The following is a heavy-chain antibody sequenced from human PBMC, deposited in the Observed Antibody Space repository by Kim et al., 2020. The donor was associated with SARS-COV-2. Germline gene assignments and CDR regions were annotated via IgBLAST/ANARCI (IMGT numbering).Heavy chain of an antibody. CDR3: ARDHWYYYDSSGYYYDY. CDR1: GGSISSSSYY. J-gene: IGHJ4*02. Sequence: SETLSLTCTVSGGSISSSSYYWGWIRQPPGKGLEWIGSIYYSGSTYYNPSLKSRVTISVDTSKNQFSLKLSSVTAADTAVYYCARDHWYYYDSSGYYYDYWGQGTLVTVSS. V-gene: IGHV4-39*07. D-gene: IGHD3-22*01. CDR2: IYYSGST.